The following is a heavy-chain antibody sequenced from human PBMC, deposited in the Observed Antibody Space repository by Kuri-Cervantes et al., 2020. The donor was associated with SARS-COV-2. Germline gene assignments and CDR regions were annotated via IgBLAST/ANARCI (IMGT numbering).Heavy chain of an antibody. CDR3: ARDPNANHNNWFDP. CDR2: IHTSGST. CDR1: FGSVSSGHYY. V-gene: IGHV4-61*10. D-gene: IGHD4/OR15-4a*01. Sequence: GSLRLSCTVSFGSVSSGHYYWNWIRQPAGKGLEWIGYIHTSGSTKYNPSLKSRVTISVDTSKNQFSLKLSSVTAADTAVYYCARDPNANHNNWFDPWGQGTLVTVSS. J-gene: IGHJ5*02.